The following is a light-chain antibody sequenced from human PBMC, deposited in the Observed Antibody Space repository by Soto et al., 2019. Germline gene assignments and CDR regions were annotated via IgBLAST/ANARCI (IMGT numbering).Light chain of an antibody. CDR1: SSNIGAGYD. CDR3: QPYDSSLPWV. Sequence: QSVLTQPPSVFGAPGQRVTISCTGSSSNIGAGYDVHWYQQLPGTAPKLLIYGNSNRPSGVPDRVSGSKSGASASLAITGLQAEDEADYYCQPYDSSLPWVFGGGTKLTVL. J-gene: IGLJ3*02. V-gene: IGLV1-40*01. CDR2: GNS.